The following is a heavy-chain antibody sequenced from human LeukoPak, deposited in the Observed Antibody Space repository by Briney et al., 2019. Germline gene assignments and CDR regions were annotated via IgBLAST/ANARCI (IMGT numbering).Heavy chain of an antibody. CDR3: ARDPTSPVHWYFDL. CDR2: IYYSGST. V-gene: IGHV4-59*01. Sequence: SETLSLTCTVSGGSISSYCWSWIRQPPGKGLEWIGYIYYSGSTNYNPSLKSRVTISVDTSKNQFSLKLSSVTAADTAVYYCARDPTSPVHWYFDLWGRGTLVTVSS. CDR1: GGSISSYC. J-gene: IGHJ2*01.